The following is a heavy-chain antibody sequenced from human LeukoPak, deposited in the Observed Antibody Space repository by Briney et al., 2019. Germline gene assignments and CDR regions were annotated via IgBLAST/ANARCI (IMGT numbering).Heavy chain of an antibody. CDR3: ALIAAANYYYYMDV. J-gene: IGHJ6*03. CDR2: IKQDGSEK. Sequence: GGSLRLSCAASGFIFSNFGMHWVRQAPGKGLEWVANIKQDGSEKYYVDSVKGRFTISRDNAKNSLYLQMNSLRAEDTAVYYCALIAAANYYYYMDVWGKGTTVTVSS. D-gene: IGHD6-13*01. CDR1: GFIFSNFG. V-gene: IGHV3-7*01.